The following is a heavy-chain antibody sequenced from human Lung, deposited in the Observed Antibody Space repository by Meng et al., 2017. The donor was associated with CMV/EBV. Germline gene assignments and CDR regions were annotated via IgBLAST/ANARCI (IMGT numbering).Heavy chain of an antibody. CDR1: GFTVSSNY. V-gene: IGHV3-66*01. J-gene: IGHJ4*02. Sequence: EVQLVESGGDWVQPGGSLRLSCVASGFTVSSNYMHWVRQAPGKGLEWVSVIYHGDKTSYADSVQGRFTVSRDDSKNTVYLQLTNLRVDDTAVYRCSTIEKEVDYWGQGALVTVSS. CDR2: IYHGDKT. D-gene: IGHD5-24*01. CDR3: STIEKEVDY.